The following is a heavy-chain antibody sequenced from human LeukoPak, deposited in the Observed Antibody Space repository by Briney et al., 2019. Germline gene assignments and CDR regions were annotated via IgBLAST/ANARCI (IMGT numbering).Heavy chain of an antibody. CDR3: ARSADYGVYNWFDP. Sequence: PSETLSLTCTVSGGSLSSYYWSWIRQSAGKGLEWIGRIYTSGNTHYNPSLKSRVTMSLDMSNNQFSLKVTPVTAADTAVYYCARSADYGVYNWFDPWGPGTLVTVSS. V-gene: IGHV4-4*07. CDR2: IYTSGNT. J-gene: IGHJ5*02. CDR1: GGSLSSYY. D-gene: IGHD4-17*01.